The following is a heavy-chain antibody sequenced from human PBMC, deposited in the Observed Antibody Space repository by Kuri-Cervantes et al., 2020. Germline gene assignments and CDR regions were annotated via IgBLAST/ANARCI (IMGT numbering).Heavy chain of an antibody. Sequence: GSLRLSCTVSGGSISSYYWSWIRQPPGKGLEWIGYIYYSGSTNYNPSLKSRVTISVDTSKNQFSLKLSSVTAADTAVYYCARGEECSGGSCYSAFDYWGHGTLVTVSS. CDR2: IYYSGST. CDR3: ARGEECSGGSCYSAFDY. V-gene: IGHV4-59*12. J-gene: IGHJ4*01. D-gene: IGHD2-15*01. CDR1: GGSISSYY.